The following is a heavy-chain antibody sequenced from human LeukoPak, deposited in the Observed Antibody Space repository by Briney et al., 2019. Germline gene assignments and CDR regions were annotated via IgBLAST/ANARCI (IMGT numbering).Heavy chain of an antibody. Sequence: PSETLSLTCAVSGGSISSGDYSWSWIRQPPGKGLEWIGYIYHSGSTYYNPSLKSRVTMSIDRSKNQFSLKLSSVTAADTAVYYCARDQPYYDFWSGYFRNRNWFDPWGQGTLVTVSS. CDR3: ARDQPYYDFWSGYFRNRNWFDP. CDR1: GGSISSGDYS. J-gene: IGHJ5*02. V-gene: IGHV4-30-2*01. D-gene: IGHD3-3*01. CDR2: IYHSGST.